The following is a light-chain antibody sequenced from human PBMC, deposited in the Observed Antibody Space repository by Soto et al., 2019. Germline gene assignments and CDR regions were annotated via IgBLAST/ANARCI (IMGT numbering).Light chain of an antibody. CDR2: ANI. V-gene: IGLV1-40*01. CDR3: QSYDSSLSGDV. Sequence: QSVLTQPPSVSGAPGQRVTISCTGSSSNIGAGYDVHWYQQLPGTAPKLLIYANINRPSGVPGRFSGSKSGTSASLAITGLQAEDEADYYCQSYDSSLSGDVFGTGTKLTVL. J-gene: IGLJ1*01. CDR1: SSNIGAGYD.